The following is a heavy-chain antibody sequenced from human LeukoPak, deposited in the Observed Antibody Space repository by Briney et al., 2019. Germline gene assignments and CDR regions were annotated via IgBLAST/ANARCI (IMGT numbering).Heavy chain of an antibody. CDR1: GFTFSSYW. D-gene: IGHD6-19*01. Sequence: GGSLRLSCAASGFTFSSYWMSWVRQAPGKGLEWVANIKQDGSEKYYVDSVKGRFTISRDNSKNTLYLQMNSLRAEDTAVYYCARSIFKQWLVLPFDYWGQGTLVTVSS. CDR2: IKQDGSEK. J-gene: IGHJ4*02. V-gene: IGHV3-7*01. CDR3: ARSIFKQWLVLPFDY.